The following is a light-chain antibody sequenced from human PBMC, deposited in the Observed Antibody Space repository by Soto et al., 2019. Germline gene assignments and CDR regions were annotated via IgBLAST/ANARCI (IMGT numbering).Light chain of an antibody. CDR1: ESVKSW. J-gene: IGKJ2*01. CDR3: QHLNNWPSYT. Sequence: DIQMTQSPSTLSASIGDRVTITCRASESVKSWLAWYQQKAGKAPKFLIYKASTLESGVPSRFSGSGSGTEFTLTISSLQPEDFAIYYCQHLNNWPSYTFGQGTKLEIK. V-gene: IGKV1-5*03. CDR2: KAS.